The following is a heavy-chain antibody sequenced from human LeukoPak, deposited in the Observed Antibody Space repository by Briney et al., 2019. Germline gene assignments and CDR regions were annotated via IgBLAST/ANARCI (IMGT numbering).Heavy chain of an antibody. Sequence: GGSLRLSCAASGFTFSSYDMHWVRQATGKGLEWVSAIGTAGDTYYPGSVKGRFTISRENAKNSLYLQMNSLRAGDTAVYHCARGGVYTDFDYWGQGTLVTVSS. V-gene: IGHV3-13*01. D-gene: IGHD3-16*01. CDR3: ARGGVYTDFDY. CDR2: IGTAGDT. CDR1: GFTFSSYD. J-gene: IGHJ4*02.